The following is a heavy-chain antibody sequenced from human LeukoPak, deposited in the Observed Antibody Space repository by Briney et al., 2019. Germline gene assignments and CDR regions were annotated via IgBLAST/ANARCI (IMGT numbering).Heavy chain of an antibody. V-gene: IGHV3-11*04. CDR1: GFTFSDSY. CDR3: ARDSHSTPRRVDALDV. CDR2: ISSSGNTI. Sequence: GGSLRLSSAASGFTFSDSYMSSSSPAPGEGLGRGSYISSSGNTIYYADSVKGRFTISRDNAKNSLYLHMNSLRAQDTAVYYSARDSHSTPRRVDALDVWSEGTILTVHS. D-gene: IGHD6-13*01. J-gene: IGHJ3*01.